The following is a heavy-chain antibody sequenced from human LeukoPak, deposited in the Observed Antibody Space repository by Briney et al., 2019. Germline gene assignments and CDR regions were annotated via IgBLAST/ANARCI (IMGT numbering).Heavy chain of an antibody. V-gene: IGHV1-69*13. CDR3: ARDHYDILTGYANS. CDR2: IIPIFGTA. D-gene: IGHD3-9*01. Sequence: ASVKVSCKASGGTFSSYAISWVRQAPGQGLEWMGGIIPIFGTANYAQKFQGRVTITADESTSTAYMELSRLRSDDTAVCYCARDHYDILTGYANSWGQGTLVTVSS. J-gene: IGHJ4*02. CDR1: GGTFSSYA.